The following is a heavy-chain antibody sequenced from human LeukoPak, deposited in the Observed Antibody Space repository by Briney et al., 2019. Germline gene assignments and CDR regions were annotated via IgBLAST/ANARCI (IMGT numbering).Heavy chain of an antibody. CDR1: GYTLTELS. D-gene: IGHD1-20*01. J-gene: IGHJ3*02. CDR3: ATARITGTFDAFDI. Sequence: GASVKVSCKVSGYTLTELSMHWVRQAPGKGLEWMGGFDPEDGETIYAQKFQGRVTMTEDTSTDTAYMELSSLRSEDTAVYYCATARITGTFDAFDIWGQGTMVTVSS. V-gene: IGHV1-24*01. CDR2: FDPEDGET.